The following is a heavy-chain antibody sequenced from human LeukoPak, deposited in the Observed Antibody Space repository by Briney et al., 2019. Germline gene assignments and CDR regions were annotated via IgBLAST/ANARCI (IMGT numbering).Heavy chain of an antibody. CDR3: AKTISGSYRYYFDY. CDR2: IYSGGST. CDR1: GFTVSSNY. D-gene: IGHD3-10*01. V-gene: IGHV3-53*01. J-gene: IGHJ4*02. Sequence: PGGSLRLSCAASGFTVSSNYMSWVRQAPGKGLEWVSVIYSGGSTYYADSVKGRFTISRDNSKNTLYLQMNSLRAEDTAVYYCAKTISGSYRYYFDYWGQGTLVTVSS.